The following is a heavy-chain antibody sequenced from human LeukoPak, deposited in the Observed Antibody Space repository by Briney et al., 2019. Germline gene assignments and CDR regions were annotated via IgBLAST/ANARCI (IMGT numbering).Heavy chain of an antibody. CDR1: GFIFSDHY. V-gene: IGHV3-72*01. Sequence: GGSLRLSCAASGFIFSDHYMGWVRQVPGKGLEWVGRSRNKANSYTTEYAASVKGRFTISRDDSKNSLYLQMNSLQIEDTAVYYCTPHGRGDYAPLGGVDYWGQGTLVTVSS. J-gene: IGHJ4*02. CDR3: TPHGRGDYAPLGGVDY. CDR2: SRNKANSYTT. D-gene: IGHD4-17*01.